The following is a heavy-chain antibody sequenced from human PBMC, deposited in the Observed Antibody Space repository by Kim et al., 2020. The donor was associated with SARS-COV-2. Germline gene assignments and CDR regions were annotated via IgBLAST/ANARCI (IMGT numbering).Heavy chain of an antibody. CDR1: GFTFDDYA. CDR3: ASGEYYDSSGYADY. CDR2: ISWNSGSI. V-gene: IGHV3-9*01. D-gene: IGHD3-22*01. J-gene: IGHJ4*02. Sequence: GGSLRLSCAASGFTFDDYAMHWVRQAPGKGLEWVSGISWNSGSIGYADSVKGRFTISRDNAKNSLYLQMNSLRAEDTALYYCASGEYYDSSGYADYWGQGTLVTVSS.